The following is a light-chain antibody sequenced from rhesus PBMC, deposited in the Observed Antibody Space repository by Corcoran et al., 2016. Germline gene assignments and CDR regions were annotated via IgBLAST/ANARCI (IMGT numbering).Light chain of an antibody. CDR1: QGISNW. V-gene: IGKV1-69*01. CDR2: RAS. CDR3: QQHDNSPWT. Sequence: DIQMTQSPSSLSASVGDRVTITCRASQGISNWLAWYQQKPGKATKLLIYRASNLETGVPSRFSESGSGTDFTLTISSLQPEDIATYYCQQHDNSPWTFGQGTKVEIK. J-gene: IGKJ1*01.